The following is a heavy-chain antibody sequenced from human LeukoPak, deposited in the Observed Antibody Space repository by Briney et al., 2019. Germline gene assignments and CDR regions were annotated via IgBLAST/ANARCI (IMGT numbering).Heavy chain of an antibody. CDR2: ISSDGSYK. CDR3: ARQYISGQWYFDY. J-gene: IGHJ4*02. CDR1: GGSISSSSYY. V-gene: IGHV3-30*03. Sequence: PSETLSLTCTVSGGSISSSSYYWGWVRQAPGKGLEWVAVISSDGSYKYYADSVKGRFTISRDNSKNTLYLQMNSLIPEDTAVYYCARQYISGQWYFDYWGQGTLVTVSS. D-gene: IGHD5-18*01.